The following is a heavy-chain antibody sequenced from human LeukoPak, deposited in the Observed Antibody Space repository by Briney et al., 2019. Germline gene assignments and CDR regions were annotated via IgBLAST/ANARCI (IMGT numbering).Heavy chain of an antibody. CDR2: VYPATSDT. V-gene: IGHV5-51*01. D-gene: IGHD5-18*01. J-gene: IGHJ4*02. CDR1: GYSFPNYW. Sequence: GESLKISCKGSGYSFPNYWIGWVRQMPGKGLEWIGIVYPATSDTTYSPSFQGQVTISADKSGSTAYLQWSSLKASDTAIYYCARPKTLGGYNYEFEFWGQGTLVTVSS. CDR3: ARPKTLGGYNYEFEF.